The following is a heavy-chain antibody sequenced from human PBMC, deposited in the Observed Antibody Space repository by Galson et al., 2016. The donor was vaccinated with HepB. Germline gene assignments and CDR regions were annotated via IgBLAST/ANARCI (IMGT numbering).Heavy chain of an antibody. J-gene: IGHJ1*01. V-gene: IGHV4-31*03. CDR2: IYYSGST. Sequence: TLSLTCSVSGGSISSGGYYWSWIRQHAGKGLEWIGYIYYSGSTYYNPSLKSRVTMSIDTSKNQFSLKMTSVTAADTAVYYCARGYSYGGGIYWGRGTLFTVSS. D-gene: IGHD5-18*01. CDR3: ARGYSYGGGIY. CDR1: GGSISSGGYY.